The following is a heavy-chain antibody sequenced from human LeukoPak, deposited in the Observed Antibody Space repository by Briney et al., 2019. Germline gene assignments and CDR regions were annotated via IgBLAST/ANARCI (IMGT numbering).Heavy chain of an antibody. D-gene: IGHD4/OR15-4a*01. CDR2: VSSDGSID. J-gene: IGHJ4*02. CDR3: TRLHGAYPIDF. Sequence: PGGSLRLSCAASGFTFSNYGMHWVRQAPGKGLEWVAVVSSDGSIDYYADSLRGRFTVSRDNSKNTMFLQFNTLRPEDTAVYYCTRLHGAYPIDFWGQGTLVTVSS. CDR1: GFTFSNYG. V-gene: IGHV3-30*03.